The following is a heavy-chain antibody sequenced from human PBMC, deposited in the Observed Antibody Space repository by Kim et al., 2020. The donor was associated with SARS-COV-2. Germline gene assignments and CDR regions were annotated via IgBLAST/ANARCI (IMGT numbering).Heavy chain of an antibody. J-gene: IGHJ4*02. D-gene: IGHD5-18*01. Sequence: GGSLRLSCAASGFTFSSYWMHWVRQAPGKGLVWVSRINSDGSSTRYADSVKGRFTISRDNAKNTLYVQMNSLRAEATAVYYCARTWTQLWPLDYFGQGTLVSVSS. V-gene: IGHV3-74*01. CDR2: INSDGSST. CDR1: GFTFSSYW. CDR3: ARTWTQLWPLDY.